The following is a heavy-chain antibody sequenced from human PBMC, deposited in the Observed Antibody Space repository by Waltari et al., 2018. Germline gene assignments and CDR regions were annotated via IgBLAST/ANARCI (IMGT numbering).Heavy chain of an antibody. CDR1: GFNFGNYW. CDR2: RKGDGSEI. CDR3: ATVRY. V-gene: IGHV3-7*01. Sequence: EVQVVESGGDLVRPGGSLRLSCVASGFNFGNYWMNWVRQIPGKGVEWVAKRKGDGSEILYADSVKGRFTISRDNARNTLYVEMNNLRVEDTAVYFCATVRYWGQGTLVTVSS. J-gene: IGHJ4*02.